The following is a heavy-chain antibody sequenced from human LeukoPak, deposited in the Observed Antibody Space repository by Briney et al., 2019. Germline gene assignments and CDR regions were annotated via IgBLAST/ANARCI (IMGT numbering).Heavy chain of an antibody. CDR3: ARDRSVGVLPAPPFDF. D-gene: IGHD6-6*01. CDR1: GYTFTGYY. V-gene: IGHV1-69*06. Sequence: GASVKVSCKASGYTFTGYYMHWVRQAPGQGLEWMGGIIPIFGTANYAQKFQGRVTITADKSTSTAYMELSSLRSEDTAVYYCARDRSVGVLPAPPFDFWGQGTLVTVSS. CDR2: IIPIFGTA. J-gene: IGHJ4*02.